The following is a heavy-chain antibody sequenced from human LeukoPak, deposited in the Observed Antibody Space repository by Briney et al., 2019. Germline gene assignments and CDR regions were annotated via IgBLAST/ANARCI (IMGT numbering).Heavy chain of an antibody. CDR1: GFTFSTNY. CDR2: IYTDGGT. V-gene: IGHV3-53*01. J-gene: IGHJ4*02. CDR3: AIVRWGSTWYYADH. D-gene: IGHD6-13*01. Sequence: PGGSLRLSCIGSGFTFSTNYMTWVRQAPGKGLEWLSLIYTDGGTNYAGSVKGRFTISRDNSKNTLYLQMNSLTADDTAVYYCAIVRWGSTWYYADHWGQGTLVTVSS.